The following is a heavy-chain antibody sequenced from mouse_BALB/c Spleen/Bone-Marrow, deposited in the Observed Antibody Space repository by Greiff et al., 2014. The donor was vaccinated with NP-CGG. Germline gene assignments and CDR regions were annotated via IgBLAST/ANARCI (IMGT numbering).Heavy chain of an antibody. Sequence: DVKLQESGAELVRSGASVKLSCTASGFNIKDYYMHWVKQRPEQGLEWIGWIDPENGDTEYAPKFQGKATMTADTSSNTAYLQLSSLTSEDTAVYYCNAWRYVDYWGQGTTLTVSS. CDR2: IDPENGDT. V-gene: IGHV14-4*02. CDR3: NAWRYVDY. J-gene: IGHJ2*01. CDR1: GFNIKDYY.